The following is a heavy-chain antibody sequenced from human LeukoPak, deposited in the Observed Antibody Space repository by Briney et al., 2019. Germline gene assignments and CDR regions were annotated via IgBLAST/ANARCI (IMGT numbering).Heavy chain of an antibody. J-gene: IGHJ4*02. CDR3: AKDRGYSHGFDY. CDR2: ISYDGRSK. V-gene: IGHV3-30*18. Sequence: GRSLRLSCAASGFTFSSYGMHWVRQAPGKGLEWVAGISYDGRSKEYVDSVKGRFTISRDNSKNTLYLQMNSLKAEDTAVYYFAKDRGYSHGFDYWGQGTLLTVSS. CDR1: GFTFSSYG. D-gene: IGHD5-18*01.